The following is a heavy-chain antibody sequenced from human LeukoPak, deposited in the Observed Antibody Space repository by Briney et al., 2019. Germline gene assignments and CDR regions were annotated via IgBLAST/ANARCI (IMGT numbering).Heavy chain of an antibody. D-gene: IGHD3-10*01. CDR1: GGPFSRYA. J-gene: IGHJ4*02. CDR3: ARVFRGLLGGSYYYFDS. Sequence: GASVKVSFKVSGGPFSRYAISWVRQAPGQGLEWMGGILPSFGTANYAQKFQVRVTITADESTGTAYMELSSLRSEDTAVYYCARVFRGLLGGSYYYFDSWGQGTLVAVSS. CDR2: ILPSFGTA. V-gene: IGHV1-69*13.